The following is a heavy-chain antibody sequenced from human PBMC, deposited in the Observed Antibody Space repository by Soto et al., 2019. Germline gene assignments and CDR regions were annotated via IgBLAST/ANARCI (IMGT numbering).Heavy chain of an antibody. D-gene: IGHD3-9*01. Sequence: EVQLLESGGGLVQPGGSLRLSCAASGFTFSSYAMSWVRQAPGKGLEWVSAISGSGGSTYYADSVKGRFTISRDNSKNTLYLQMNSLRAEDTAVYYCAKVLRYFDWLSAEPYYFDYWGQGTLVTVSS. CDR2: ISGSGGST. CDR3: AKVLRYFDWLSAEPYYFDY. J-gene: IGHJ4*02. CDR1: GFTFSSYA. V-gene: IGHV3-23*01.